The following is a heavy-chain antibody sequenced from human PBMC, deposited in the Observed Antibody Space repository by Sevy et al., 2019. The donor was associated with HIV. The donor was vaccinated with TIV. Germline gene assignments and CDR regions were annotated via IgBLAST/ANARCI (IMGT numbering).Heavy chain of an antibody. CDR2: ISSNGVST. D-gene: IGHD5-12*01. Sequence: GGSLRLSCSASGFTFSSYAMHWVRQAPGKGLEYVSAISSNGVSTYYTDSVKGRFTIPRDNSKNTLYLQMSSLRAEDTAVYYCVKASGYSGYDLYYYYYGMDVWGQGTTVTVSS. V-gene: IGHV3-64D*06. J-gene: IGHJ6*02. CDR3: VKASGYSGYDLYYYYYGMDV. CDR1: GFTFSSYA.